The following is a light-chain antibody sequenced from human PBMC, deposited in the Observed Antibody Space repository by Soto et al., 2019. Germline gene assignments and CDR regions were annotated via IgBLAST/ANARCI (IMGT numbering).Light chain of an antibody. CDR1: QSLLHRNGYNY. CDR3: MQALHISPIT. CDR2: LGS. Sequence: DIVMTQSPISLPVTPGEPASISCRSSQSLLHRNGYNYLDWYVQKPGQSPQLLIYLGSTRASWVPDRFSGSGSGTDFTLKISRVEAGDFGVYYCMQALHISPITFGQGTRLEIK. J-gene: IGKJ5*01. V-gene: IGKV2-28*01.